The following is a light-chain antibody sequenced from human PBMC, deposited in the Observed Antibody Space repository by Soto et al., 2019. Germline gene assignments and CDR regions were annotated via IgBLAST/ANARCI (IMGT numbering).Light chain of an antibody. Sequence: EIVMTQSPATLSVSPGERATLSCRASQSVSSNLGWYQQKPGQAPRLLIYGAVNRATGIPVRFSGSGSGTEFTLTISSLQSEDSALYYCQQYDIWPTFGQGTKVEIK. CDR2: GAV. CDR3: QQYDIWPT. CDR1: QSVSSN. V-gene: IGKV3-15*01. J-gene: IGKJ1*01.